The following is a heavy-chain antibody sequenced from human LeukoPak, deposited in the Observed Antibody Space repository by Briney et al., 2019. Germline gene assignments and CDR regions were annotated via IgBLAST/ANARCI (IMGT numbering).Heavy chain of an antibody. CDR1: GFTFDDYA. V-gene: IGHV3-9*01. D-gene: IGHD2-15*01. CDR3: ARDYCSGGSCYETKWFDP. J-gene: IGHJ5*02. CDR2: ISWNSGSI. Sequence: GGSLRLSCAASGFTFDDYAMHWVRQAPGKGLEWVSGISWNSGSIGYADSVKGRFTISRDNAKNSLYLQMNSLRAEDTAVYFCARDYCSGGSCYETKWFDPWGQGTLVTVSS.